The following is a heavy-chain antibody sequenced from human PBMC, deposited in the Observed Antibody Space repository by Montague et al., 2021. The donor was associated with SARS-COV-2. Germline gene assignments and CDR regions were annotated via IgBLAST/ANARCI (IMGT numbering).Heavy chain of an antibody. D-gene: IGHD2-8*01. Sequence: SLRLSCAASGFTFSTYNMNWVRQAPGTGLEWVSSITNNNNYIYYGDSVRGRFTISGDNSKNTLYLQMNSLRAEDTAVYYCSKDFMSLMVYAMVYYYYGMDVWGQGTTVTVSS. J-gene: IGHJ6*02. CDR1: GFTFSTYN. CDR2: ITNNNNYI. V-gene: IGHV3-21*01. CDR3: SKDFMSLMVYAMVYYYYGMDV.